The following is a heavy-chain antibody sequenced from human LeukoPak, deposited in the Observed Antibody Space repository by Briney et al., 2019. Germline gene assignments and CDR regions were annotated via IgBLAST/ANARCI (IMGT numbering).Heavy chain of an antibody. CDR2: IYYSGST. CDR3: ASWGFYDFWSGYYYYFDY. D-gene: IGHD3-3*01. CDR1: GGSISSSSYY. Sequence: SETLSLTCTVSGGSISSSSYYWGWIRQPPGEGLEWIGSIYYSGSTYYNPSLKSRVTISVDTSKNQFSLKLSSVTAADTAVYYCASWGFYDFWSGYYYYFDYWGQGTLVTVSS. J-gene: IGHJ4*02. V-gene: IGHV4-39*01.